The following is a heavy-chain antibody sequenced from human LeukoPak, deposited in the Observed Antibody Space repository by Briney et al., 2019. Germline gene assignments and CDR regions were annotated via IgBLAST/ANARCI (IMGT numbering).Heavy chain of an antibody. J-gene: IGHJ4*02. CDR2: IYNSGST. CDR3: ARPSGSGWYYFDY. Sequence: SETLSLTCTVSGGSISSYYWSWLRQPPGKGLEWIGYIYNSGSTRYNPSLKSRVTISVDTPKNQVSLKLSSVTAADTAVYYCARPSGSGWYYFDYWGQGTLVTVCS. V-gene: IGHV4-59*08. D-gene: IGHD6-19*01. CDR1: GGSISSYY.